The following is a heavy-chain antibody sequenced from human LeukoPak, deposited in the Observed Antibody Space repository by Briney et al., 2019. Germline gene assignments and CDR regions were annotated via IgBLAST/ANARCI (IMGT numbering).Heavy chain of an antibody. CDR3: ASDIVATSGDF. J-gene: IGHJ4*02. CDR2: ITSSGDDI. D-gene: IGHD5-12*01. CDR1: GFTFSDYY. Sequence: GESLKISCAASGFTFSDYYMSWIRQAPGKGLEWVAYITSSGDDIYYADSVKGRFTISRDNAKNALFLRMSSLRVEDTATYYCASDIVATSGDFWGQGTLVSVSS. V-gene: IGHV3-11*01.